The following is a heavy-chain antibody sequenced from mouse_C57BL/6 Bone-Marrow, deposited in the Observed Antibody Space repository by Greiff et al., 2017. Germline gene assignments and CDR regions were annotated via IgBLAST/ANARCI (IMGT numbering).Heavy chain of an antibody. J-gene: IGHJ2*01. CDR3: LDGYFRY. CDR1: GYTFTSYG. Sequence: VKLQESGAELARPGASVKLSCKASGYTFTSYGISWVKQRTGQGLEWIGGIYPRSGNTYYNEKFKGKATLTADQSSSTAYMELRSLTSEDSAVFFCLDGYFRYWGQGTTLTVSS. D-gene: IGHD2-3*01. V-gene: IGHV1-81*01. CDR2: IYPRSGNT.